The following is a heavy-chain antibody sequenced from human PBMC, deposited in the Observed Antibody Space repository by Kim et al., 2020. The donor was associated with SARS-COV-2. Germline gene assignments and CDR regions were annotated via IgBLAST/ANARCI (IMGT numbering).Heavy chain of an antibody. CDR2: INAGNGNT. J-gene: IGHJ6*02. Sequence: ASVKVSCKASGYTFTSYAMHWVRQAPGQRLEWMGWINAGNGNTKYSQKFQGRVTITRDTSASTAYMELSSLRSEDTAVYYCARERITMVRGVTYYYGMDVWGQGTTVTVSS. CDR1: GYTFTSYA. V-gene: IGHV1-3*01. CDR3: ARERITMVRGVTYYYGMDV. D-gene: IGHD3-10*01.